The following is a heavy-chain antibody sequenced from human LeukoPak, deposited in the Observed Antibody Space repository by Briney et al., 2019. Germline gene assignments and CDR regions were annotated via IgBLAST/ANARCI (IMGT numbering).Heavy chain of an antibody. CDR1: GFTFSSYW. CDR2: IKQDGSEK. Sequence: GGSLRLSCAASGFTFSSYWMSWVRQAPGKGLEWVANIKQDGSEKYYVDSVKGRFTISRDNAKNSLYLQMNSLRAEDTAVYYCARERGRGYCSSTSCHLGYWGQGTLVTVSS. V-gene: IGHV3-7*01. D-gene: IGHD2-2*01. J-gene: IGHJ4*02. CDR3: ARERGRGYCSSTSCHLGY.